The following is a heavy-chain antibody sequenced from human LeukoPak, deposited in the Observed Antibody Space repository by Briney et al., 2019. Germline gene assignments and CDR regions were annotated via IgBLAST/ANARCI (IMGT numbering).Heavy chain of an antibody. J-gene: IGHJ1*01. CDR3: TAAVVTLHFQH. D-gene: IGHD4-23*01. CDR2: IKSKTDGGTT. V-gene: IGHV3-15*01. CDR1: GFTFCNAW. Sequence: PGGSLRLSCAASGFTFCNAWMSWVRQAPGKGLEWVGRIKSKTDGGTTDYAAPVKGRFTISRDDSKNTLYLQMNSLKTEDTAVYYCTAAVVTLHFQHWGQGTLVTVSS.